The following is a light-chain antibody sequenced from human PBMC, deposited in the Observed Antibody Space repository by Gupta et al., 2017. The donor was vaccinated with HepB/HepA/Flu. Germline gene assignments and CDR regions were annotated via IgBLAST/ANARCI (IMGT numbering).Light chain of an antibody. J-gene: IGKJ1*01. CDR3: HQSNSFPPS. CDR2: TAS. Sequence: DIQMTQSPSSLSASVGDRVTITCRASQGISNWLAWYQQKPGQAPKLLLYTASTSHSGVPSRFSGSGSATDFTLTISSLQPEDFAPSYCHQSNSFPPSFGQGTKVEIK. CDR1: QGISNW. V-gene: IGKV1-12*01.